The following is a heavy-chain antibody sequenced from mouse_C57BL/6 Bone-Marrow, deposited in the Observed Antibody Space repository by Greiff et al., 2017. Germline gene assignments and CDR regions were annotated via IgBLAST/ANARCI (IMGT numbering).Heavy chain of an antibody. D-gene: IGHD1-1*01. CDR3: ARVYYYGSSPYYYAMDY. CDR2: ISDGGSYT. V-gene: IGHV5-4*01. CDR1: GFTFSSYA. Sequence: EVQVVESGGGLVKPGGSLKLSCAASGFTFSSYAMSWVRQTPEKRLEWVATISDGGSYTYYPDNVKGRFTISRDNAKNNLYLQMSHLKSEDTAMYYCARVYYYGSSPYYYAMDYWGQGTSVTVSS. J-gene: IGHJ4*01.